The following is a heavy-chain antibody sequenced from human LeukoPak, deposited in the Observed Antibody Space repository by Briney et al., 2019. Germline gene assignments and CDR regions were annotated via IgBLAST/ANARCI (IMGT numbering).Heavy chain of an antibody. CDR3: ARGQTNRPPTRYYYGSGSYSPFDY. V-gene: IGHV4-34*01. Sequence: SETLSLTCAVYGGSFSGYYWSWIRQPPGKGLEWIGEINHSGSTNYNPSLKSRVTISVDTSKNQFSLKLSSVTAADTAVYYCARGQTNRPPTRYYYGSGSYSPFDYWGQGTLVTVSS. CDR2: INHSGST. D-gene: IGHD3-10*01. J-gene: IGHJ4*02. CDR1: GGSFSGYY.